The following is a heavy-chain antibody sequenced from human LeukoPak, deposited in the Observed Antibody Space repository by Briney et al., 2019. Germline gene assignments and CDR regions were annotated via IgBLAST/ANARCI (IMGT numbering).Heavy chain of an antibody. CDR3: AKDRAAAQYYFDY. D-gene: IGHD6-13*01. V-gene: IGHV3-33*06. CDR1: GFAFSSYG. Sequence: SGGSLRLSCAASGFAFSSYGMHWVRQAPGKGLEWVAVIWYDGSNKYYADSVKGRFTTSRDNSKNTLYLQMNSLRAEDTAVYYCAKDRAAAQYYFDYWGQGTLVTVSS. J-gene: IGHJ4*02. CDR2: IWYDGSNK.